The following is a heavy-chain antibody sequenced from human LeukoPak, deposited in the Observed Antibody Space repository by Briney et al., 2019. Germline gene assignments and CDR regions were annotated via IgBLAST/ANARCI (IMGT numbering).Heavy chain of an antibody. CDR3: AGSLGYCTSNVCYLKY. CDR2: ISAQHGQA. J-gene: IGHJ4*02. CDR1: GYTFTSYG. Sequence: ASVKVSCKASGYTFTSYGISWVRQAPGQGLEWMGWISAQHGQAEYAPNSQDRVTMTTDTYTNTAYMELRSLRSDDTAVYYCAGSLGYCTSNVCYLKYWGQGTLVTVSS. D-gene: IGHD2-8*01. V-gene: IGHV1-18*01.